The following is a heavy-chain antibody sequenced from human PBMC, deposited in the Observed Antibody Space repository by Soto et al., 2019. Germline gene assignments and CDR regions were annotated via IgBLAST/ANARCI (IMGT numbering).Heavy chain of an antibody. CDR3: AKVYDILTGYSVDY. CDR1: GFTFSSYA. CDR2: ISGSGGST. J-gene: IGHJ4*02. Sequence: GGSLRLSCAASGFTFSSYAMHWVRQAPGKGLEWVSAISGSGGSTYYADSVKGRFTISRDNSKNTLYLQMNSLRAEDTAVYYCAKVYDILTGYSVDYWGQGTLVTVSS. D-gene: IGHD3-9*01. V-gene: IGHV3-23*01.